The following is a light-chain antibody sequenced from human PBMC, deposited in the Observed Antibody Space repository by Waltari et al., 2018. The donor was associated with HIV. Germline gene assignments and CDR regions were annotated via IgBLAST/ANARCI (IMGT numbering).Light chain of an antibody. CDR3: AAWDDSLNGFYV. CDR2: RDN. V-gene: IGLV1-47*01. J-gene: IGLJ1*01. CDR1: SSNIGTNY. Sequence: QSVLTQPPSASATPGQRVTISCSGSSSNIGTNYVFWYQQLPGTAPKLLIFRDNERPSGVPDRFSGSRSGTAASLVISGLRSEVEAEYYCAAWDDSLNGFYVFGSGTRVTVL.